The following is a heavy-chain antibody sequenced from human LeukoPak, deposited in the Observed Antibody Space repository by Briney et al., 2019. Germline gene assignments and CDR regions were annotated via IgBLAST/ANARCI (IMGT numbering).Heavy chain of an antibody. CDR2: ISSSGGAV. J-gene: IGHJ6*04. CDR3: AELGITMIGGV. CDR1: GFTFRNYE. V-gene: IGHV3-48*03. Sequence: GGSLRLSCTASGFTFRNYEMNWVRQAPGKGLEWVSYISSSGGAVTYADSVKGRFTVSRDNAKSSLYLQMNSLRAEDTAVYYCAELGITMIGGVWGKGTTVTISS. D-gene: IGHD3-10*02.